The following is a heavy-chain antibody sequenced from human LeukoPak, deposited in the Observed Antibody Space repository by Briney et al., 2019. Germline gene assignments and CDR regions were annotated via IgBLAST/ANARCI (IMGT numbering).Heavy chain of an antibody. V-gene: IGHV3-23*01. CDR2: ISGSGGST. D-gene: IGHD1-26*01. CDR3: AKVGIVGATIYYFDC. CDR1: GFTFSNYT. Sequence: PGGSLRLSCATSGFTFSNYTMNWVRQAPGKGLEWVSAISGSGGSTYYADSVKGRFTISRDNSKNTLYLQMNSLRAEDTAVYYCAKVGIVGATIYYFDCWGQGTLVTVSS. J-gene: IGHJ4*02.